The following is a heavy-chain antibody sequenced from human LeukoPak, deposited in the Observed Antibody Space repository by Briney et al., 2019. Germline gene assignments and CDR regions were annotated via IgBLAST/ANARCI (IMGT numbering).Heavy chain of an antibody. CDR3: ARDLEPAAIRTPNWFDP. CDR2: IIPILGIA. J-gene: IGHJ5*02. D-gene: IGHD2-2*02. CDR1: GGTFSSYT. V-gene: IGHV1-69*04. Sequence: GASVKVSCKASGGTFSSYTISWVRQAPGQGLEWMGRIIPILGIANYAQKFQGRVTITADKSTSTAYMELSSLRSEDTAVCYCARDLEPAAIRTPNWFDPWGQGTLVTVSS.